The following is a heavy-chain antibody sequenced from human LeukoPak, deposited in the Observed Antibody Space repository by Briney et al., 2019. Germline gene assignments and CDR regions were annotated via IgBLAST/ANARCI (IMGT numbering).Heavy chain of an antibody. CDR3: TTDLGITMIRGVIVY. CDR2: IKSKGDGETT. Sequence: PGGSLRLSCAASGFTFTNAWMNWVRQAPGKGLECVGRIKSKGDGETTDYAPAVKGRFTMSRDDSKATLYLQMNSLKAEDTAVYYCTTDLGITMIRGVIVYWGQGGLVTVSS. D-gene: IGHD3-10*01. J-gene: IGHJ4*02. CDR1: GFTFTNAW. V-gene: IGHV3-15*01.